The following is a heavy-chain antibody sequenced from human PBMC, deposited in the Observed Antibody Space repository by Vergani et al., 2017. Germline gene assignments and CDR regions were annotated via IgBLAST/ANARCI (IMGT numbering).Heavy chain of an antibody. V-gene: IGHV1-69*13. Sequence: QVQLVQSGAEVKKPGSSVKVSCKASGGTFSSYAISWVRQAPGQGLEWMGWIIPIFGTANYAQKFQGRVTITADESTSTAYMELSSLRSEDTAVYYCARLGGAYCGGDCSSNWFDPWGQGTLVTVSS. D-gene: IGHD2-21*02. CDR1: GGTFSSYA. CDR3: ARLGGAYCGGDCSSNWFDP. CDR2: IIPIFGTA. J-gene: IGHJ5*02.